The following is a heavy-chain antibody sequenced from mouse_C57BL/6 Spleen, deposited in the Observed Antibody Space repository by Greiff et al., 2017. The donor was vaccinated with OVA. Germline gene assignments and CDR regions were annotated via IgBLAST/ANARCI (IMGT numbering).Heavy chain of an antibody. CDR1: GFTFSDYY. CDR2: INYDGSST. D-gene: IGHD4-1*01. J-gene: IGHJ1*03. Sequence: EVQGVESEGGLVQPGSSMKLSCTASGFTFSDYYMTWVRQVPEKGLEWVANINYDGSSTYYLDSLKSRFIFSRDNAKNILYLQMSSLKSEDAATDYCARDLGRGGYFDVWGTGTTVTVSS. CDR3: ARDLGRGGYFDV. V-gene: IGHV5-16*01.